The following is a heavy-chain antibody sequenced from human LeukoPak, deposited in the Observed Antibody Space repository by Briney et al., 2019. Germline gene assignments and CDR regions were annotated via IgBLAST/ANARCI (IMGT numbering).Heavy chain of an antibody. D-gene: IGHD3-22*01. Sequence: SETLSLTCTVSGGSISSYYWSWIRQPPGKGLEWIGYIYYSGSTNYNPSLKSRVTISVDTSKNQFSLKLSSVTAADTAVYYCARQMYYYDSSGLDYWGQGTLVTVSS. CDR3: ARQMYYYDSSGLDY. J-gene: IGHJ4*02. CDR2: IYYSGST. CDR1: GGSISSYY. V-gene: IGHV4-59*08.